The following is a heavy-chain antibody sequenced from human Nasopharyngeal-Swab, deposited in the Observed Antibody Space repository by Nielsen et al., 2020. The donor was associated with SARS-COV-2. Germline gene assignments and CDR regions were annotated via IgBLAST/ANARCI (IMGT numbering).Heavy chain of an antibody. CDR2: ISSSSYI. Sequence: GGSLRFSCAASGFTLSSYSMNWVRQAPGKGLEWVSSISSSSYIYYADSVKGRFTISRDNAKNSLYLQMNSLRAEDTAVYYCARWDYSNYDLDYWGQGTLVTVSS. CDR3: ARWDYSNYDLDY. CDR1: GFTLSSYS. D-gene: IGHD4-11*01. V-gene: IGHV3-21*01. J-gene: IGHJ4*02.